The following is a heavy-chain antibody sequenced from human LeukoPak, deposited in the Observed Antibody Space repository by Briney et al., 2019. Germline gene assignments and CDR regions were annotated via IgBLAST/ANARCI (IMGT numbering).Heavy chain of an antibody. V-gene: IGHV3-7*01. CDR3: ARGEKDGSLDP. J-gene: IGHJ5*02. CDR2: TKEDGSAR. Sequence: GGSLRLSCVAPGFTFSSNWMTWVRQAPGKGLEWVANTKEDGSARYYVESVKGRFTVSRDNAKNSLFLQMDRLKVEDTAVYYCARGEKDGSLDPWGQGSLVTVSS. CDR1: GFTFSSNW.